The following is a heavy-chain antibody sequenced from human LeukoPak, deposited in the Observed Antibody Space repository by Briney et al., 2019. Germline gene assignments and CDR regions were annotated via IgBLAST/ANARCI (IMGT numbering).Heavy chain of an antibody. Sequence: GGSLRLSCAASGFTFSSYAMHWVRQAPGKGLEWVAVISYDGSNKYYADSVKGRFTISRDNSKNTLYLQMNSLRAEDTAVYYCASLIAQGRIATPFDYWGQGTLVTVSS. V-gene: IGHV3-30-3*01. CDR3: ASLIAQGRIATPFDY. J-gene: IGHJ4*02. D-gene: IGHD3-16*01. CDR2: ISYDGSNK. CDR1: GFTFSSYA.